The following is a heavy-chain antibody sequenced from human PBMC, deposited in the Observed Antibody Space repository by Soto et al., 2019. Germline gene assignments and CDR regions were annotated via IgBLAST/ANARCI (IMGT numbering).Heavy chain of an antibody. CDR3: AREAGSGSYYPRDYFQH. CDR1: GDSVSSNSAA. CDR2: TYYRSKWYN. J-gene: IGHJ1*01. Sequence: PSQTLSLTCAISGDSVSSNSAAWNWIRQSPSRGLEWLGRTYYRSKWYNDYAVSVKSRITINPDTSKNQFSLQLNSVTPEDTAVYYCAREAGSGSYYPRDYFQHWGQGTLVTVSS. D-gene: IGHD3-10*01. V-gene: IGHV6-1*01.